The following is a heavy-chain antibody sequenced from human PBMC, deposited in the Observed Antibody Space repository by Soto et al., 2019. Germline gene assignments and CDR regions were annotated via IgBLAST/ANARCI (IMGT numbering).Heavy chain of an antibody. Sequence: ASVKVSCKASGYTFTSYGISWVRQAPGQGLEWMGWINAYNGNTNYAQKLQGRVTLTTDTSTSTAYMELRSLRSDDTAVYYCAPHTLDTGMPSGYWGQGTLVTVSS. CDR3: APHTLDTGMPSGY. CDR2: INAYNGNT. CDR1: GYTFTSYG. J-gene: IGHJ4*02. V-gene: IGHV1-18*01. D-gene: IGHD5-18*01.